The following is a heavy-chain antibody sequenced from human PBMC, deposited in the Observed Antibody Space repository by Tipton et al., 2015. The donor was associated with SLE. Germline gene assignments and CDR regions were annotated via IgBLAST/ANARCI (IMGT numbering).Heavy chain of an antibody. CDR1: GGTFSGYY. CDR2: INYSGNT. Sequence: TLSLTCAVYGGTFSGYYWSWIRQSPGKGLEWIGEINYSGNTKYNPSLKSRVTISVDTSKNQFSLKLSSVTAGDTAVYYCARGKMGTATPFDYWGQGTLVTVSS. CDR3: ARGKMGTATPFDY. J-gene: IGHJ4*02. D-gene: IGHD5-18*01. V-gene: IGHV4-34*01.